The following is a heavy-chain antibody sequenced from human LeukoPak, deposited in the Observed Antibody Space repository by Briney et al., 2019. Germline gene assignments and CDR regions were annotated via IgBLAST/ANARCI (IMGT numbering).Heavy chain of an antibody. V-gene: IGHV3-7*01. D-gene: IGHD5-18*01. CDR1: GFTFSSYD. J-gene: IGHJ4*02. CDR2: INPDGNKK. CDR3: ARDLAYSRLDY. Sequence: PGGSLRLSCAASGFTFSSYDMHWVRQAPGKGLEWVASINPDGNKKYSADSVKGRFTISRDNAENSLYLQMNSLRVEDTAFYYCARDLAYSRLDYWGQGMLVTVSS.